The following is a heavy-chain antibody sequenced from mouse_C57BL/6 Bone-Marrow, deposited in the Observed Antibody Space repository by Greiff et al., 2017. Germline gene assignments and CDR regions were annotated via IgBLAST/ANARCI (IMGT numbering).Heavy chain of an antibody. V-gene: IGHV1-64*01. D-gene: IGHD1-1*01. CDR3: ARAFMYYYGSSGYYYAMDF. CDR1: GYTFTSYW. CDR2: INPNSGST. J-gene: IGHJ4*01. Sequence: VQLQQPGAELVKPGASVKLSCKASGYTFTSYWMHWVKQRPGQGLEWIGMINPNSGSTNYNEKFKSKATMTVDKSSSTAYMQLSSLTSEDSAVYYCARAFMYYYGSSGYYYAMDFWGQGTSVTVSS.